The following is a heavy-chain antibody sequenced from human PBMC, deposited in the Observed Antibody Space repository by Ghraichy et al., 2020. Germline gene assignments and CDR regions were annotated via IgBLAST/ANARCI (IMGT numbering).Heavy chain of an antibody. Sequence: GGSLRLSCAASGFTFSSYAMSWVRQAPGKGLEWVSAISGSGSTYYADSVKGRFTISRDNSKNTLYLQMNSLRAEDTAVYYCAKSSPQYSSSCPDYWGQGTLVTVSS. D-gene: IGHD6-13*01. J-gene: IGHJ4*02. CDR1: GFTFSSYA. CDR3: AKSSPQYSSSCPDY. CDR2: ISGSGST. V-gene: IGHV3-23*01.